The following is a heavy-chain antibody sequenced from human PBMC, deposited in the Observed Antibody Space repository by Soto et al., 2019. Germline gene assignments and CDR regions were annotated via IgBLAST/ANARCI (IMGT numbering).Heavy chain of an antibody. CDR2: INAGNGNT. CDR3: ARAGRSRVDILTGYYRYYYMDV. CDR1: GYTFTSYA. Sequence: QVQLVQSGAEVKKPGASVKVSCKASGYTFTSYAMHWVRQAPGQRLEWMGWINAGNGNTKYSQKFQGRVTITRATSASTAYVELSSLRSEDTAVYFCARAGRSRVDILTGYYRYYYMDVWGKGNTVTVSS. D-gene: IGHD3-9*01. J-gene: IGHJ6*03. V-gene: IGHV1-3*01.